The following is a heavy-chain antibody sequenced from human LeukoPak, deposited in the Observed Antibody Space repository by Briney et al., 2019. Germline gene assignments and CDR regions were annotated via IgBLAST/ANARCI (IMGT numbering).Heavy chain of an antibody. CDR3: ARGAGSVDY. J-gene: IGHJ4*02. D-gene: IGHD6-13*01. Sequence: SETLSLTCAVSGAYISSYYWSWIRQPPGKGLEWIGYIYSSGSTNYNPSLKSRVTISVDTSKNQFSLKLSSVTAADTAVYYCARGAGSVDYWGQGTLVTVSS. CDR1: GAYISSYY. CDR2: IYSSGST. V-gene: IGHV4-59*01.